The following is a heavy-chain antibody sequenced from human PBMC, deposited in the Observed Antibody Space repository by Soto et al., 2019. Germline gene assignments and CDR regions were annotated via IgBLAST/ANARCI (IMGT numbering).Heavy chain of an antibody. Sequence: SETLSLTCNMSGDSYSISTYSWSWIRQPPGKALQWIGFIYQSGVTSYNPYLASRVSISLDRSNNQCSLKLKSVTAADTAVYFCAGMPYTSGLRFDPWGPGTLVTVSS. V-gene: IGHV4-30-2*01. D-gene: IGHD6-19*01. J-gene: IGHJ5*02. CDR3: AGMPYTSGLRFDP. CDR1: GDSYSISTYS. CDR2: IYQSGVT.